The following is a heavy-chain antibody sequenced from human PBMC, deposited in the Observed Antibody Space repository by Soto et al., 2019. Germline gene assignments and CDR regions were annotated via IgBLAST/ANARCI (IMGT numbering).Heavy chain of an antibody. D-gene: IGHD6-13*01. CDR1: GFTFSSYA. Sequence: EVQLLESGGGLVQPGGSLRLSCAASGFTFSSYAMSWVRQAPGKGLELVSAISGSGGSTYYADSVKGRFTISRDNSKNTLYLQMNSLRAEDTAVYYCAIYSSSWYEGGFDYWGQGTLVTVSS. CDR3: AIYSSSWYEGGFDY. J-gene: IGHJ4*02. V-gene: IGHV3-23*01. CDR2: ISGSGGST.